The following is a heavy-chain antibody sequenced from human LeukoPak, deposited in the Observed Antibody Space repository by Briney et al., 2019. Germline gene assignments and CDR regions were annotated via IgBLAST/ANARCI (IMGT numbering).Heavy chain of an antibody. Sequence: SETLSLTCTVSGGSISSSSYYWGWIRQPPGKGLEWIGSIYYSGSTYCNPSLKSRVTISVDTSKNQFSLKLSSVTAADTAVYYCARERADGEADYWGQGTLVTVSS. V-gene: IGHV4-39*07. CDR3: ARERADGEADY. J-gene: IGHJ4*02. CDR2: IYYSGST. D-gene: IGHD7-27*01. CDR1: GGSISSSSYY.